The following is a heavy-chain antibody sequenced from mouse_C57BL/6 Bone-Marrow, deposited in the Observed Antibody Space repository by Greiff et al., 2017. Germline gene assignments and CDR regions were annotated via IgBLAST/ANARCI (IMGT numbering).Heavy chain of an antibody. CDR2: IYPRSGNT. J-gene: IGHJ3*01. V-gene: IGHV1-81*01. CDR3: ARGGGY. CDR1: GYTFTSYG. Sequence: QVQLKESGAELARPGASVKLSCKASGYTFTSYGISWVKQRTGQGLEWIGEIYPRSGNTYYNEKFKGKATLTADKSSSTAYMELRSLTSEDSAVYFCARGGGYWGQGTLVTVSA.